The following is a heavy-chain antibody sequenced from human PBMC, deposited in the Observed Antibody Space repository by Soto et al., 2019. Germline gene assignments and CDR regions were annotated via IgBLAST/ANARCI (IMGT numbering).Heavy chain of an antibody. J-gene: IGHJ4*02. Sequence: ASVKVSCKASGYTFFRYGISWVRQAPGQGLEWMGWINTYNGNPKYSQKFQGRVTMTSDRSTSTAYMELGSLRSDDTAVDYCARFTDGEYCNGGTCYSKYWGQGTLVTVSS. CDR3: ARFTDGEYCNGGTCYSKY. CDR2: INTYNGNP. V-gene: IGHV1-18*01. D-gene: IGHD2-15*01. CDR1: GYTFFRYG.